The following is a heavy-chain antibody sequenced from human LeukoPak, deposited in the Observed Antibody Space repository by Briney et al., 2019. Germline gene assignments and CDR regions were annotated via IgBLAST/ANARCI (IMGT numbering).Heavy chain of an antibody. Sequence: SETLSLTCTVSGGSISSHYWSWIQQPPGKRLEWIGYIYYSGSTKYNPSLKSRVTISVDTSKNQFSLKLSSVTAADTAAHHCVSGLRRFHYHTRVWGKEPTVTVSS. J-gene: IGHJ6*04. D-gene: IGHD4-17*01. V-gene: IGHV4-59*11. CDR3: VSGLRRFHYHTRV. CDR1: GGSISSHY. CDR2: IYYSGST.